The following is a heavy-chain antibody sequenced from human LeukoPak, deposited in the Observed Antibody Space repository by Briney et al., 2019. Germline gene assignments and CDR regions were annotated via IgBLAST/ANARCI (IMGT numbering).Heavy chain of an antibody. V-gene: IGHV3-23*01. Sequence: GGSLRLSCAASGFTFSSYAMSWVRQAPGKGLEWVSAISGGGGSTYSADSVKGRFTISRDNSKNTLYLQMNSLRAEDTAIYYCAKERSSIAVAGTRVDYWGQGTLVTVSS. CDR1: GFTFSSYA. CDR2: ISGGGGST. J-gene: IGHJ4*02. D-gene: IGHD6-19*01. CDR3: AKERSSIAVAGTRVDY.